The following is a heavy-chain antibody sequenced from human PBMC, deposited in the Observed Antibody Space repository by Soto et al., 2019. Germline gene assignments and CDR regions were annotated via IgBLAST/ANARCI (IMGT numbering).Heavy chain of an antibody. Sequence: PSETLSLTCTVSGGSISSYYWSWIQQPPGKGLEWIGYIYYSGSTNYNPSLKSRVTISVDTSKNQFSLKLSSVTAADTVVYYCARRNYCSGNYYYYMDVWGKGTTVTVS. D-gene: IGHD3-10*01. V-gene: IGHV4-59*08. CDR2: IYYSGST. J-gene: IGHJ6*03. CDR3: ARRNYCSGNYYYYMDV. CDR1: GGSISSYY.